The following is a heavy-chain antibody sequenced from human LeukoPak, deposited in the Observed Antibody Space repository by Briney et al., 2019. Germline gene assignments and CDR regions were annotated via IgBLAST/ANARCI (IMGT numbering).Heavy chain of an antibody. CDR3: ARHQYDFWSGFPSGGDWFDP. Sequence: ASVKVSCKASGYTFTSYYMHWVRHAPGQGLEWVGIINPSGGSTSYAQKFQGRVTVTRDTSTSTVYMELSSLRSEDTAVYYCARHQYDFWSGFPSGGDWFDPWGQGTLVTVSS. D-gene: IGHD3-3*01. J-gene: IGHJ5*02. CDR2: INPSGGST. V-gene: IGHV1-46*01. CDR1: GYTFTSYY.